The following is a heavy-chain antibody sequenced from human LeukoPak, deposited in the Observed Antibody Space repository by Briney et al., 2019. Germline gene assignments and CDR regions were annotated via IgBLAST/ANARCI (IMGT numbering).Heavy chain of an antibody. V-gene: IGHV3-23*01. CDR3: AKDFTVGYSSAWYPPDY. CDR1: GFTFSSSV. J-gene: IGHJ4*02. D-gene: IGHD6-19*01. CDR2: ISGSGGTT. Sequence: PGGSLRLSCAASGFTFSSSVMSWVRQAPGKGLEWVSGISGSGGTTHYADSVKGRFTISRDNSKNTLYLQMNSLRADDTAVYYCAKDFTVGYSSAWYPPDYWGQGTLVTVSS.